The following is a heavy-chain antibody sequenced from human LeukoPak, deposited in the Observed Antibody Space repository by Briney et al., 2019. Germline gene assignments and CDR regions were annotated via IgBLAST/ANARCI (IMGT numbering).Heavy chain of an antibody. J-gene: IGHJ4*02. V-gene: IGHV3-66*04. Sequence: GGSLRLSCAASGFTVSSNYMSWVRLAPGKGLEWVSVIYSGGSTYYADSVKGRFAISRDNSKNTLYLQMNSLRAEDTAVYYCASHFTIFGVVIIPYHFDFWGQGTQVTVSS. CDR1: GFTVSSNY. CDR2: IYSGGST. D-gene: IGHD3-3*01. CDR3: ASHFTIFGVVIIPYHFDF.